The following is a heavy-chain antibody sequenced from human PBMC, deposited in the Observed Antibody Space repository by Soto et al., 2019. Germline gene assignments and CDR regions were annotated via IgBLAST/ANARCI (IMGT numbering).Heavy chain of an antibody. Sequence: QVDLVQSGAEVKKPGASVTISCKASGSAITRYYIHWVRQAPGRGLEWMGIINPGGGSASYTQKFQDRITIDKNTSTGKVYMDMRSLRNKDTAVYYCARDASGWSLNGLDVWGQGTTVNVSS. J-gene: IGHJ6*02. CDR1: GSAITRYY. D-gene: IGHD6-19*01. CDR2: INPGGGSA. V-gene: IGHV1-46*01. CDR3: ARDASGWSLNGLDV.